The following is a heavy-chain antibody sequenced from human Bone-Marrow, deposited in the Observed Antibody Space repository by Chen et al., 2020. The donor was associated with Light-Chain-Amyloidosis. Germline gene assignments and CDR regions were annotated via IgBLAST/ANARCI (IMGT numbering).Heavy chain of an antibody. J-gene: IGHJ6*03. CDR3: VKSMIPCRYVYHYYMDV. Sequence: EVQLVESGGGLVQHGRSLRLSCLAAGFTFNDYAMYWVRHGPGTGWGWVTGLSSSSGGIGYAHSLKGVFSMSRDNAQNYLRLQMNTLSPEDTALYYCVKSMIPCRYVYHYYMDVWGKGTTVIVS. D-gene: IGHD3-16*01. CDR1: GFTFNDYA. V-gene: IGHV3-9*01. CDR2: LSSSSGGI.